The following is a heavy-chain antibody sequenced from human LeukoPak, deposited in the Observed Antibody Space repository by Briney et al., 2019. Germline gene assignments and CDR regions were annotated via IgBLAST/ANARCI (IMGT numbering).Heavy chain of an antibody. V-gene: IGHV3-53*01. D-gene: IGHD3-22*01. CDR2: LYTGGSA. J-gene: IGHJ5*02. Sequence: PGGSLRLSCAASGFTFSNFWMHWVRQAPGKGLEWVSLLYTGGSAYYADSVKGRFTISRDNSKNTLFLRMNSLRGEDTAVYYCARGFDSRGYYSLDLWGQGILVTVSS. CDR1: GFTFSNFW. CDR3: ARGFDSRGYYSLDL.